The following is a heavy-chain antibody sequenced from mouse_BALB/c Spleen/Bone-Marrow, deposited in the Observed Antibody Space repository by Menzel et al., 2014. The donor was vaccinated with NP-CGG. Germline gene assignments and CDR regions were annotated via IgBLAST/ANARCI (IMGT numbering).Heavy chain of an antibody. D-gene: IGHD1-1*01. J-gene: IGHJ2*01. CDR1: GFDFSRYW. CDR3: ARPDYYGYLNY. CDR2: INLDSRTI. V-gene: IGHV4-1*02. Sequence: EVQLVESGGGLVQPGGSLKLSCAASGFDFSRYWMSWVRQAPGKGLEWIGEINLDSRTINYSPSLKDKFIISRDNAKNPLYLRLNKVRSEDTALYYCARPDYYGYLNYWGQGTTLTVSS.